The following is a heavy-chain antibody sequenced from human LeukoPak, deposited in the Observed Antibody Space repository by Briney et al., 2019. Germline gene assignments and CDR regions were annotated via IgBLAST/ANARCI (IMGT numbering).Heavy chain of an antibody. CDR1: GFTVSSNY. V-gene: IGHV3-53*01. D-gene: IGHD6-19*01. CDR2: IYSGGST. CDR3: ARSGQWLAVDY. J-gene: IGHJ4*02. Sequence: PGGSLRLSCAASGFTVSSNYMSWVRQAPGKGLEWVSVIYSGGSTYYADSVKGRFTISRDNSKNTLHLQMNSLRAEDTAVYYCARSGQWLAVDYWGQGTLVTVSS.